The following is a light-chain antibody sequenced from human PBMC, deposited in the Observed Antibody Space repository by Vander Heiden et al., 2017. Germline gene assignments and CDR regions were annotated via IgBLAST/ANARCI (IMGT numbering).Light chain of an antibody. CDR2: EDN. V-gene: IGLV6-57*04. CDR3: QSYDSSNPHVV. CDR1: SGSIASNY. J-gene: IGLJ2*01. Sequence: NFMLTQPHSVSESPGKPVTISCTRSSGSIASNYVQWYQQRPGSAPTTVIYEDNQSPSGVPDRFSGSIDSSSNSASLTISGLKTEDEADYYCQSYDSSNPHVVFGGGTKLTVL.